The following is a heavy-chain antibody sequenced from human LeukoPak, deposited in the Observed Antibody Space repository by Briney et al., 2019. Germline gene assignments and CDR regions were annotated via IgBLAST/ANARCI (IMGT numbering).Heavy chain of an antibody. CDR3: GRGVYQRFYFMDV. D-gene: IGHD5/OR15-5a*01. J-gene: IGHJ6*03. CDR2: IIPIFGTA. CDR1: GGTFSSYA. V-gene: IGHV1-69*06. Sequence: SVKVSCKASGGTFSSYAISWVRQAPGQGLEWMGGIIPIFGTANYAQKFRGRVTITADKSTSTAYMELSSLRSEDTAVYYCGRGVYQRFYFMDVWGKGTTVTVSS.